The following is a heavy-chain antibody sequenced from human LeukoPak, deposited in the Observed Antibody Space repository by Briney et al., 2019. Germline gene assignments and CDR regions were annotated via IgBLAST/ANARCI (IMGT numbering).Heavy chain of an antibody. CDR1: GFTFSDYY. Sequence: GSLRLSRAASGFTFSDYYMSWIRQAPGKGLEWVSYISSSGSTIYYADSVKGRFTIFRDNAKNTLYLQLNSLRAEDTAVYYCASGSSEYYYYYGMDVWGQGTTVTVSS. CDR3: ASGSSEYYYYYGMDV. V-gene: IGHV3-11*01. J-gene: IGHJ6*02. CDR2: ISSSGSTI. D-gene: IGHD1-26*01.